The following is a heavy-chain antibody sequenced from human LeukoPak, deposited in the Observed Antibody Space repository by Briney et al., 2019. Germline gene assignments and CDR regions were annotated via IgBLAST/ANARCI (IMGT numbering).Heavy chain of an antibody. V-gene: IGHV4-34*01. CDR3: ARGKRNGWYCSSTSCYGKGVPLNNWFDP. J-gene: IGHJ5*02. Sequence: PSETLSLTCAVYGGSFSGYYWSWIRQPPGKGLEWIGEINHSGSTNYNPPLKSRVTISVDTSKNQFSLKLSSVTAADTAVYYCARGKRNGWYCSSTSCYGKGVPLNNWFDPWGQGTLVTVSS. CDR2: INHSGST. D-gene: IGHD2-2*01. CDR1: GGSFSGYY.